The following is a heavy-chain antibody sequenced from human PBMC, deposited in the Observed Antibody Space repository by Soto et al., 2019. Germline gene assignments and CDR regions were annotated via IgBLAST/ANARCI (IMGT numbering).Heavy chain of an antibody. D-gene: IGHD2-21*02. Sequence: PGGSLRLSCAASGFTLRNYGMNWVRQAPGKGLEWMSEISCGNSNIYYADSVRGRFTISRDNSKNSLYLQMNSLRAEDTAVYYCASERLCGADCYFFDNWGQGTQVTVSS. V-gene: IGHV3-48*01. CDR1: GFTLRNYG. CDR3: ASERLCGADCYFFDN. CDR2: ISCGNSNI. J-gene: IGHJ4*02.